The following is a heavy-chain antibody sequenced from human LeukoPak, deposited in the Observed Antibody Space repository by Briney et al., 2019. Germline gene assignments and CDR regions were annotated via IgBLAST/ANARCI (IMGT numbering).Heavy chain of an antibody. CDR2: IIPILGIA. CDR3: ARDDDADWNVDY. J-gene: IGHJ4*02. Sequence: SVKVSCKASGGTFSSYAISWVRQAPGQGLEWMGRIIPILGIANYAQKFQGRVTITADKSTSTAYMELSSLRSEDTAVYYCARDDDADWNVDYWGQGTLVTVSS. V-gene: IGHV1-69*04. CDR1: GGTFSSYA. D-gene: IGHD1-1*01.